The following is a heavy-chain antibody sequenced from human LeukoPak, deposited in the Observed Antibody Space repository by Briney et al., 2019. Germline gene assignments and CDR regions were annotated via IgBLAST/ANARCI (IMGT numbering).Heavy chain of an antibody. CDR2: IYYSGST. V-gene: IGHV4-39*01. Sequence: SETLSLTCTVSGGSISSSSYYWGWIRQPPGKGLGWIGSIYYSGSTYYNPSLKSRVTISVDTSKNQFSLKLSSVTAADTAVYYCARPRYCSSTSCSDDAFDIWGQGTMVTVSS. J-gene: IGHJ3*02. CDR3: ARPRYCSSTSCSDDAFDI. D-gene: IGHD2-2*01. CDR1: GGSISSSSYY.